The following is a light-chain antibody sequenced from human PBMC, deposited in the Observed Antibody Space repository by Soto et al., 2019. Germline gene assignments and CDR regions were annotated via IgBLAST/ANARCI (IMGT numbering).Light chain of an antibody. J-gene: IGKJ1*01. V-gene: IGKV2-30*01. CDR1: RSLVYSDGNTS. CDR2: EVS. Sequence: DVVMTQSPLPLPVTLGQPASISCRSSRSLVYSDGNTSLNWFQQRPGQSLRRLIFEVSNRDSVVKDRFCGSASGTDFTLKISRVEAEDVGVYYCMQDTHWPHTFGQWTKVETK. CDR3: MQDTHWPHT.